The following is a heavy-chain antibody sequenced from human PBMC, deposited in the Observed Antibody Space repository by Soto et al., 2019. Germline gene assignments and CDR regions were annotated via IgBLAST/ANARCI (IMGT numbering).Heavy chain of an antibody. CDR2: INAGNGNT. Sequence: QVQLVQSGAEVKKPGASVKVSCKASGYTFTSYAMHWVRQAPGQRLEWMGWINAGNGNTKYSQKFQGRVTITRDTTASTAYMELSSLRSEDTAVYCCAREGRLLYGGWFDPWGQGTLVTVSS. J-gene: IGHJ5*02. CDR3: AREGRLLYGGWFDP. V-gene: IGHV1-3*01. CDR1: GYTFTSYA. D-gene: IGHD2-2*02.